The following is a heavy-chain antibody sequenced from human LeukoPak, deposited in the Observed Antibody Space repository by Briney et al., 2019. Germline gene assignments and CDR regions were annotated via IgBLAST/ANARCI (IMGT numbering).Heavy chain of an antibody. V-gene: IGHV3-23*01. CDR1: GFTFSTYA. CDR3: AKGHSGSYYGALDY. Sequence: PGGSLGLSCAVSGFTFSTYAMSWVRQAPGKGLEWVSAISHNSDSTYYADSVKGRFTISRDNSKSTLYVQMSSLRAEDTAVYYCAKGHSGSYYGALDYWGQGTLVTVSS. D-gene: IGHD1-26*01. CDR2: ISHNSDST. J-gene: IGHJ4*02.